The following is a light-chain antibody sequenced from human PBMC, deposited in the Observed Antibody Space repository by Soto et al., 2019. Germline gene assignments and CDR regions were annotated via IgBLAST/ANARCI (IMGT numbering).Light chain of an antibody. Sequence: EIVMTQSPATLSLSPGERAALSCRASQSINSELAWYQQKPGQPPRLLIYGASPRATGVPARFTGSESGSEFTLTISGLQSEDFAVYYCQQCHSWPLTFGQGTRLEI. CDR2: GAS. V-gene: IGKV3-15*01. CDR3: QQCHSWPLT. CDR1: QSINSE. J-gene: IGKJ2*01.